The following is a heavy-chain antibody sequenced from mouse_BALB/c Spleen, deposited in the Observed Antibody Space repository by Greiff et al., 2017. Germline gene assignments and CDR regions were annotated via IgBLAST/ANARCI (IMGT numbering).Heavy chain of an antibody. Sequence: VESGGGLVQPGGSRKLSCAASGFTFSSFGMHWVRQAPEKGLEWVAYISSGSSTIYYADTVKGRFTISRDNPKNTLFLQMTSLRSEDTAMYYCARERAYGNYYAMDYWGQGTSVTVSS. D-gene: IGHD2-1*01. CDR2: ISSGSSTI. V-gene: IGHV5-17*02. CDR3: ARERAYGNYYAMDY. CDR1: GFTFSSFG. J-gene: IGHJ4*01.